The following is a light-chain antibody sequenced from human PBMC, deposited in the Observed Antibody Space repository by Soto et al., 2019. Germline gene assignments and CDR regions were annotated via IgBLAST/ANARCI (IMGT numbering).Light chain of an antibody. J-gene: IGKJ1*01. CDR3: QQYSSFSQT. V-gene: IGKV1-5*01. CDR2: DAS. CDR1: QSISSW. Sequence: DIQMTQSPSTLSASVGDRVTITCRASQSISSWLAWYQQKPGKAPKLLIYDASSLESGVPSRFSGSGSGTEFTLTITSLQPADFATYYCQQYSSFSQTFGQGTKVDIK.